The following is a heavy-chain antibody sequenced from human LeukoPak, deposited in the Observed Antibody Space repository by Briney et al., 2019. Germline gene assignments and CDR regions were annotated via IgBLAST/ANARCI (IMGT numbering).Heavy chain of an antibody. CDR1: GGSISSYH. J-gene: IGHJ4*02. Sequence: PSETLSLTCTVSGGSISSYHWSWIRQPPGKGLEWIGYIYYSGSTNYNPSLKSRVTISVDTSKNQFSLKLSSVTAADTAVYYCARHWRSSGWYGLGYWGQGTLVTVSS. V-gene: IGHV4-59*08. CDR2: IYYSGST. D-gene: IGHD6-19*01. CDR3: ARHWRSSGWYGLGY.